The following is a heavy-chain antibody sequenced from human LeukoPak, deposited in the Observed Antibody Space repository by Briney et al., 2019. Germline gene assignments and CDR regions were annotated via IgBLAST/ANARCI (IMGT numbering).Heavy chain of an antibody. D-gene: IGHD3-22*01. CDR3: AKDIYYDSSGPDY. V-gene: IGHV3-23*01. J-gene: IGHJ4*02. CDR1: GFTFSSYA. CDR2: ISGSGGST. Sequence: PGGSLRLSCVASGFTFSSYAMSWVRQAPGKGLEWVSAISGSGGSTYYADSVKGRFTISGDNSKNTLYLQMNSLRAEDTAVYYCAKDIYYDSSGPDYWGQGTLVTVSS.